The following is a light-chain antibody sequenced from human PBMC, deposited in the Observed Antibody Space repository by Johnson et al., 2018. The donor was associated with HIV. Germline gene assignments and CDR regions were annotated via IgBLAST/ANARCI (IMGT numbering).Light chain of an antibody. CDR3: AAWDDSLNGLV. V-gene: IGLV1-44*01. J-gene: IGLJ1*01. CDR1: SSNIGSNT. Sequence: SVLTQAPSASGTPGQRVTISCSGSSSNIGSNTVNWYQQLPGTAPKLLIYRNNQRPSGVPDRFSGSKSGTSASLAISGLQAEDEADYYCAAWDDSLNGLVFGTGTKVTVL. CDR2: RNN.